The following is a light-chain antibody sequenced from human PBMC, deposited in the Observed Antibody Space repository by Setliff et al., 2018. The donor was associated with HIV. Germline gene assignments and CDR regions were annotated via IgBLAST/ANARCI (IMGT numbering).Light chain of an antibody. Sequence: QSALTQPPSVSGTPGQRVTISCTGSSSNFGAGYDVHWYQQLPGTAPKLLISGNNNRPSGVPDRFSGSKSGTSASLAITGLQAEDEADYYCQSYDSSLSADVFGTGTKGTVL. CDR2: GNN. J-gene: IGLJ1*01. CDR3: QSYDSSLSADV. V-gene: IGLV1-40*01. CDR1: SSNFGAGYD.